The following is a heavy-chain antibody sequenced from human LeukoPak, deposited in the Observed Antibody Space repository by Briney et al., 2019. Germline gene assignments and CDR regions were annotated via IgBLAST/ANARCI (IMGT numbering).Heavy chain of an antibody. Sequence: ASVKVSCKASGYTFTSYGISWVRQAPGQGLEWMGWISAYNGNTNYAQKLQGRVTMTTDTSTSTAYMELSSLRSEDTAVYYCASPYPGIAAAANSYYYGMDVWGQGTTVTVSS. J-gene: IGHJ6*02. D-gene: IGHD6-13*01. CDR2: ISAYNGNT. CDR3: ASPYPGIAAAANSYYYGMDV. CDR1: GYTFTSYG. V-gene: IGHV1-18*01.